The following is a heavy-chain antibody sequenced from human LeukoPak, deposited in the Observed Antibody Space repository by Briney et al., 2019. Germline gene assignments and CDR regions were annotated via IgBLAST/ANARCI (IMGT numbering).Heavy chain of an antibody. J-gene: IGHJ4*02. D-gene: IGHD1-26*01. Sequence: PSETLSLTCTVSGGSMSGYFWSWIRQPPGNGLEWIGYIYYRGSTNYNPTLKTRVTISIDTSKNQFSLKLSSVTAADTAVYYCARHLYSESYYFWGQGTLVTVSS. CDR2: IYYRGST. CDR3: ARHLYSESYYF. V-gene: IGHV4-59*08. CDR1: GGSMSGYF.